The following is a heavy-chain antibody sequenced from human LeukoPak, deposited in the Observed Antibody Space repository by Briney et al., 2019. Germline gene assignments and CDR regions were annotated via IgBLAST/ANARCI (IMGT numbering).Heavy chain of an antibody. V-gene: IGHV3-21*01. J-gene: IGHJ4*02. CDR1: GFTFSSYS. D-gene: IGHD5-12*01. CDR3: ARGGEFSGYEI. Sequence: GGSLRLSCAASGFTFSSYSMNWVRQAPGKGLGWVSSISSRSSYIYYTDSVKGRFTISRDNANNSLYLQMNSLRAEDTAVYYCARGGEFSGYEIWGQGTLVTVSS. CDR2: ISSRSSYI.